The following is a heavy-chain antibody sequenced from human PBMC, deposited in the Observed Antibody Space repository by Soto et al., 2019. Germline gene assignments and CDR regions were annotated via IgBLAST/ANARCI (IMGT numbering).Heavy chain of an antibody. J-gene: IGHJ6*02. CDR1: VFTFSSYA. Sequence: QVQLVESGGGVVQPGRSLRLSCAASVFTFSSYAMHWVRQAPGKGLEWVAVISYDGSNKYYADSVKGRFTITRDNSKNTLYLQMNSLRAEDTAVYYCARDSYGMDVWGQGTTVTVSS. CDR2: ISYDGSNK. CDR3: ARDSYGMDV. V-gene: IGHV3-30-3*01.